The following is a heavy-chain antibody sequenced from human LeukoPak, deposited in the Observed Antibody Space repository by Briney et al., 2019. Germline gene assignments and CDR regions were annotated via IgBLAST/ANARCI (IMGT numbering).Heavy chain of an antibody. CDR1: GGSISSYY. D-gene: IGHD6-19*01. J-gene: IGHJ4*02. Sequence: SETLSLTCTDSGGSISSYYWSWIRQPPGKGLEWIGYIYYSGSTNYNPSLKSRVTISVDTSKNQFSLKLSSVTAADTAVYYCARDSGYSSGHFDYWGQGTLVTVSS. CDR2: IYYSGST. V-gene: IGHV4-59*01. CDR3: ARDSGYSSGHFDY.